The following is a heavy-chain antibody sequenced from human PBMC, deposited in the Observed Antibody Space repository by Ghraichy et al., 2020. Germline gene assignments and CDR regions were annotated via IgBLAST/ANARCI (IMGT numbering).Heavy chain of an antibody. CDR3: ARLPLPRRAAVGDWYFDL. CDR1: GFSFSDYS. V-gene: IGHV3-48*01. J-gene: IGHJ2*01. CDR2: ITGISITI. D-gene: IGHD6-13*01. Sequence: GGSLRLSCAASGFSFSDYSMIWVRLTPRKALEWVSYITGISITIFYTDSVKGRFTISRDNAKNSLYLQMNSLRAEDTAVYYCARLPLPRRAAVGDWYFDLWARGALVPVSS.